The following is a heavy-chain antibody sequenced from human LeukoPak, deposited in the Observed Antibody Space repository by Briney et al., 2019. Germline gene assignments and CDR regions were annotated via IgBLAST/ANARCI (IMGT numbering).Heavy chain of an antibody. D-gene: IGHD3-22*01. CDR3: ARDRGYYDSSGYPYFDY. CDR2: ISYDGSNK. J-gene: IGHJ4*02. Sequence: GGSLRLSCAASGFTFSSYAMHWVRQAPGKGLEWVAVISYDGSNKYYADSVKGRFTISRDNSKNTLYLQMNSLRAEDTAVYYCARDRGYYDSSGYPYFDYWGQGTLVTVSS. CDR1: GFTFSSYA. V-gene: IGHV3-30-3*01.